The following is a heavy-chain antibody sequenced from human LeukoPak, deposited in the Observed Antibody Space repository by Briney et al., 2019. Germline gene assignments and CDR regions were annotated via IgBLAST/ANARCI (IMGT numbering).Heavy chain of an antibody. CDR1: GFTFSSYS. CDR2: ISSSSSYI. J-gene: IGHJ4*02. Sequence: GGSLRLSCAASGFTFSSYSMNWVRRAPGKGLEWVSSISSSSSYIYYADSVKGRFTISRDNAKNSLYLQMNSLRAEDTAVYYCARDRTGGIAALWGQGTLVTVSS. V-gene: IGHV3-21*01. CDR3: ARDRTGGIAAL. D-gene: IGHD6-13*01.